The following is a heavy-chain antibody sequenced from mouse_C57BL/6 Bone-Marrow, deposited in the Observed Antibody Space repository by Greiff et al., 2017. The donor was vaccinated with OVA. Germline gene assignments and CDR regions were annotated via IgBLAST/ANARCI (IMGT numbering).Heavy chain of an antibody. J-gene: IGHJ3*01. CDR3: ARCGSTFSWFAY. V-gene: IGHV1-81*01. D-gene: IGHD1-1*01. CDR2: IYPRSGNT. Sequence: QVQLQQSGAELARPGASVKLSCKASGYTFTSYGISWVKQRTGQGLEWIGEIYPRSGNTYYNEKFKGKATLTADNSSSTAYMELRSLTSEDSSVYFCARCGSTFSWFAYWGQGTLVTVSA. CDR1: GYTFTSYG.